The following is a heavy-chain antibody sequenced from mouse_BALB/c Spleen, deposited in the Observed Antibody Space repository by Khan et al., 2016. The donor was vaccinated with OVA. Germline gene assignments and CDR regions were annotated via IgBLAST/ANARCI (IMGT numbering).Heavy chain of an antibody. Sequence: QLEESGPGLVKPSQSLSLTCTVTGYSITSDYAWNWIRQFPGNKLEWMGHISYSGNTKYNPSLKSRISATRDTSKNQIFLQLNSVTAEDTATYYCARVYGGDFDYWGQGTTLTVSS. CDR1: GYSITSDYA. CDR2: ISYSGNT. CDR3: ARVYGGDFDY. V-gene: IGHV3-2*02. J-gene: IGHJ2*01. D-gene: IGHD2-10*02.